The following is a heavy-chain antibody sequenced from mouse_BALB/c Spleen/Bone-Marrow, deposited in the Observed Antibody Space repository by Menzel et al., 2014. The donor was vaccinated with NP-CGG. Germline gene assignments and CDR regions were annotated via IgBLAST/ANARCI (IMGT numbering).Heavy chain of an antibody. V-gene: IGHV5-6-3*01. CDR3: ARVCGWYYDV. CDR1: GFTFSSYG. CDR2: INNNGGST. J-gene: IGHJ1*01. Sequence: EVKLMESGGGLVQPGGSLKLSCVASGFTFSSYGMSWVRQTPDKRLELVATINNNGGSTYYPDSVKGQFTISRDNAKNTLYLQMSSLKSEDTAMYFCARVCGWYYDVWGAGTTVTVS.